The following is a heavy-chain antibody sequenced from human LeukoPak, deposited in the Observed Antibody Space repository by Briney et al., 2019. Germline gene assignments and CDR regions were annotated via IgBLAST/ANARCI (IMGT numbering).Heavy chain of an antibody. Sequence: PGGSLRLSCAASGFTFSSYWMSWVCQAPGKGLEWVANIKQDGSEKYYVDSVKGRFTISRDNAKNSLYLQMNSLRAEDTAVYYCARDNPYYYDSSGYYVVWGQGTLVTVSS. J-gene: IGHJ4*02. V-gene: IGHV3-7*01. D-gene: IGHD3-22*01. CDR2: IKQDGSEK. CDR1: GFTFSSYW. CDR3: ARDNPYYYDSSGYYVV.